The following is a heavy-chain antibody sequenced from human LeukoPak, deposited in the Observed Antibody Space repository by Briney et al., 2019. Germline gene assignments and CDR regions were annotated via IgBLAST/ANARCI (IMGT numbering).Heavy chain of an antibody. CDR1: GASIRSHY. V-gene: IGHV4-4*07. CDR2: IYISGST. Sequence: SGTLSLTCSVSGASIRSHYWSWIRQPAGKGLEWIGHIYISGSTNYNPSLKSRVTISVDTSKNQFSLKLSSLTAADTAVYYCARVHCIGHSCYVDYWGQGALVTVSS. J-gene: IGHJ4*02. D-gene: IGHD2-15*01. CDR3: ARVHCIGHSCYVDY.